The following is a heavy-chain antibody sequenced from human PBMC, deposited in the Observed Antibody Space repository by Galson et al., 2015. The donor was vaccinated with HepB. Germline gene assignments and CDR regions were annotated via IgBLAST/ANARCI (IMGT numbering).Heavy chain of an antibody. CDR1: GFAFDTHA. D-gene: IGHD5-18*01. V-gene: IGHV3-23*01. CDR2: ISGNGDST. CDR3: AKGYGLFDS. J-gene: IGHJ5*01. Sequence: SLRLSCAASGFAFDTHAMSWVRQAPGRGLEWISGISGNGDSTFYADSVKGRFTVSRDNPNNMLYLQMNSLGAEDAGLYFCAKGYGLFDSWGQGILVTVSS.